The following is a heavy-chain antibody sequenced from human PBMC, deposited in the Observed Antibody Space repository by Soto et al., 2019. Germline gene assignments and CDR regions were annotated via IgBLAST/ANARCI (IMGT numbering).Heavy chain of an antibody. CDR2: IWYDGSNK. CDR1: GFTFSTYG. V-gene: IGHV3-33*01. Sequence: QVQLVESGGGVVQPGKYLRLSCAASGFTFSTYGMHWVRQAPGKGLEWVAVIWYDGSNKYHGDSLKGQLNLSRYNYKKILYQQTDNQISEITVVYYCGRDGALGYTAVFESWIQRTLVMVSS. D-gene: IGHD5-18*01. CDR3: GRDGALGYTAVFES. J-gene: IGHJ4*02.